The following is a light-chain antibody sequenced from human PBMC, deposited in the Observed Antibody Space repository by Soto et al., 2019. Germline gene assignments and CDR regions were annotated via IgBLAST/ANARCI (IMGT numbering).Light chain of an antibody. CDR3: SSYTSTSSYV. Sequence: QSSITQPASLSGSPGQSITVSCTGTSSDVGGYNSVSWYQQHPGKPPKLIIYEVSNRPSGVSDRFSGSKSGNTASPTISGLQAEDEADYYCSSYTSTSSYVFATGTKVTVL. J-gene: IGLJ1*01. CDR1: SSDVGGYNS. V-gene: IGLV2-14*03. CDR2: EVS.